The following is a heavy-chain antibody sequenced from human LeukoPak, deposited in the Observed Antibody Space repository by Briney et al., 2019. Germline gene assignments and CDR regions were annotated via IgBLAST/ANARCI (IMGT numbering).Heavy chain of an antibody. CDR1: GFTFSSYA. D-gene: IGHD3-10*01. Sequence: GGSLRLSCAASGFTFSSYAMHWVRQAPGKGLEWAAVISYDGSNKYYADSVKGRFTISRDNSKNTLYLQMNSLRAEDTAVYYCASYYGSGTVDYWGQGTLVTVSS. V-gene: IGHV3-30-3*01. J-gene: IGHJ4*02. CDR3: ASYYGSGTVDY. CDR2: ISYDGSNK.